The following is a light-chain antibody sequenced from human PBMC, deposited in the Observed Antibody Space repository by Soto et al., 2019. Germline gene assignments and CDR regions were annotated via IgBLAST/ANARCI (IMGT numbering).Light chain of an antibody. CDR3: QQYNSYWT. CDR1: QNINNW. CDR2: KAS. J-gene: IGKJ1*01. V-gene: IGKV1-5*03. Sequence: DIPMTQSPSTLSASVGDRVTITCRASQNINNWLAWYQYKPGKAPKVLIHKASSLESGVPSRFSGSGSGTEFTLTISSLQPDDFATYYCQQYNSYWTFGQGTKVEIK.